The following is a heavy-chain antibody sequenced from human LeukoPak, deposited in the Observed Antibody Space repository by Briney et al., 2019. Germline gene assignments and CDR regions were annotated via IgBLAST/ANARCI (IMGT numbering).Heavy chain of an antibody. Sequence: SETLSLTCAVYGASFSGYYWSWIRQPPGKGLEWIGEINHSGSTNYNPSLKSRVTISVDTSKNQFSLKLSSVTAADTAVYYCARLRGVVVPALAYWGQGTLVTVSS. J-gene: IGHJ4*02. CDR2: INHSGST. V-gene: IGHV4-34*01. D-gene: IGHD2-2*01. CDR3: ARLRGVVVPALAY. CDR1: GASFSGYY.